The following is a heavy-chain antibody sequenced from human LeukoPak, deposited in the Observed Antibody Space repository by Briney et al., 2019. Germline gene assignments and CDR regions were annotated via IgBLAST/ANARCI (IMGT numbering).Heavy chain of an antibody. Sequence: SETLSLTCTVSGGSISSYYWSWIRQPPGKGLEWIGYIYYSGSTNYNPSLKSRVTISVDTSKNQFSLKLSSVTAADTAVYYCARRPTGDWYAFDIWGQGTMVTVSS. V-gene: IGHV4-59*01. CDR3: ARRPTGDWYAFDI. CDR1: GGSISSYY. D-gene: IGHD3-16*01. CDR2: IYYSGST. J-gene: IGHJ3*02.